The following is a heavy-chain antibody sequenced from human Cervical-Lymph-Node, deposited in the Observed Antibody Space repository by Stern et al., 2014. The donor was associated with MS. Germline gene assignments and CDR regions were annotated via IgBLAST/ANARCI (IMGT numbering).Heavy chain of an antibody. Sequence: QMQLVQSGAEVKKPGSSVKVSCKASGGTFSSYAISWVRQAPGQGLEWMGGIIPIFGTANYAQKFQGRVTITADESTSTAYMELSSLRSEDTAVYYCARAGKLRYFDWLLPTYYYYGMDVWGQGTTVTVSS. CDR2: IIPIFGTA. CDR3: ARAGKLRYFDWLLPTYYYYGMDV. J-gene: IGHJ6*02. V-gene: IGHV1-69*01. D-gene: IGHD3-9*01. CDR1: GGTFSSYA.